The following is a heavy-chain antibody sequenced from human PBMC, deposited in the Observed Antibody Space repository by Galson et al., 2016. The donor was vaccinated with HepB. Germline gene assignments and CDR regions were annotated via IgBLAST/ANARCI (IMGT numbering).Heavy chain of an antibody. CDR3: ARPADDTAMVHFDY. CDR1: GDSIISSSYY. V-gene: IGHV4-39*02. Sequence: ETLSLTCTVSGDSIISSSYYWGWIRQPPGKGLEWIGTIYYSGSTYYNQSLKSRVTISVDTSKNHFSLKLNSVTVADTAVYYCARPADDTAMVHFDYWGQGALVTVSS. J-gene: IGHJ4*01. D-gene: IGHD5-18*01. CDR2: IYYSGST.